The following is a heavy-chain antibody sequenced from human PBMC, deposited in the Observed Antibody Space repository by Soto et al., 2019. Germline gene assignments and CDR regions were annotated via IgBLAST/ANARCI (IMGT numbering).Heavy chain of an antibody. D-gene: IGHD2-15*01. J-gene: IGHJ4*02. V-gene: IGHV3-33*01. CDR2: IWYDGSNK. CDR3: ARVGGGSWGGDY. Sequence: QVQLVESGGGVVQPGRSLRLSCAASGFTFSSYGMHWVRQAPGKGLEWVAVIWYDGSNKYYADSVKGRFTISRDNSKNPLYLQMNSLRAEDTAVYYCARVGGGSWGGDYWGQGTLVTVSS. CDR1: GFTFSSYG.